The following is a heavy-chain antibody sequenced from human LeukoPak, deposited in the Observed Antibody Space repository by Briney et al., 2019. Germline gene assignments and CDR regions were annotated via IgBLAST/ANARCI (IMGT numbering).Heavy chain of an antibody. CDR1: GCTFSSYW. CDR3: AKGIIGFDAFHI. CDR2: INTDGSST. Sequence: GGSLRLSCAASGCTFSSYWMHWVRQAPGKGLVWVSRINTDGSSTTYADSVKGRFTISRDNAKNSLYLQMNSLRAEDTALYYCAKGIIGFDAFHIWGQGTMVTVSS. V-gene: IGHV3-74*01. D-gene: IGHD3-10*01. J-gene: IGHJ3*02.